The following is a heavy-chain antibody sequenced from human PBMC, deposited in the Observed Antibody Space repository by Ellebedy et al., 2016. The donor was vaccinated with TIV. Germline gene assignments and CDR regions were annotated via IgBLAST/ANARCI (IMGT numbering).Heavy chain of an antibody. CDR3: ARDRGDLLPRSAISP. CDR2: INSISDTI. CDR1: GFTFTTYW. D-gene: IGHD1-26*01. J-gene: IGHJ5*02. V-gene: IGHV3-48*02. Sequence: GGSLRLSXVASGFTFTTYWMYWVRQAPGKGLEWISYINSISDTIYYADSVKGRFTISRDNAKNSLNLQMDSLRDEDTAVYYCARDRGDLLPRSAISPWGQGTLVTVSS.